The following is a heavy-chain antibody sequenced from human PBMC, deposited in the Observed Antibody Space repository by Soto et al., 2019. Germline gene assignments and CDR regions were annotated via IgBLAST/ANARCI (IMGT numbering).Heavy chain of an antibody. CDR1: GFTFSSYA. J-gene: IGHJ4*02. D-gene: IGHD2-2*01. CDR3: ARDGPPCYCRSTSSYLDY. Sequence: SLRLSCAASGFTFSSYAMIWVRQAPGKGLEWVSAISGSGGSTYYADSVKGRFTISRDNSKNTLYLQMNSLRAEDTAVYYCARDGPPCYCRSTSSYLDYWCQGTLVSVSS. V-gene: IGHV3-23*01. CDR2: ISGSGGST.